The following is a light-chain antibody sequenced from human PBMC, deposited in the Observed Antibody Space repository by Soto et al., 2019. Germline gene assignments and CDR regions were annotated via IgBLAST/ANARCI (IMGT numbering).Light chain of an antibody. CDR3: QQYTTYPWT. CDR2: KAS. CDR1: QSISNW. J-gene: IGKJ1*01. V-gene: IGKV1-5*03. Sequence: DIEMPQSPSTLSASVGDRVTISWRASQSISNWLAWHQQKPGKVPKIRIYKASSLESGVPSRFCGSGSATEFTLTISSLQPDDFATYYCQQYTTYPWTCGQGTKVDIK.